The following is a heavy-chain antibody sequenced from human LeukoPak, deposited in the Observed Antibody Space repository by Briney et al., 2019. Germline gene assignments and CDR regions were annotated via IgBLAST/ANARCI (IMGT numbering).Heavy chain of an antibody. CDR2: INHSGST. CDR3: ARFVAVAAVGVDY. D-gene: IGHD2-15*01. Sequence: PSETLSLTCTVSGGSISSGGYYWSWIRQPPGKGLEWIGEINHSGSTNYNPSLKSRVTISVDTSKNQFSLKLSSVTAADTAVYYCARFVAVAAVGVDYWGQGTLVTVSS. CDR1: GGSISSGGYY. J-gene: IGHJ4*02. V-gene: IGHV4-39*07.